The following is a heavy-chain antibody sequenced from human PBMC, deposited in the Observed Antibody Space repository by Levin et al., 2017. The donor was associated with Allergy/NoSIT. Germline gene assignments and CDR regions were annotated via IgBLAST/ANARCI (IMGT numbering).Heavy chain of an antibody. CDR3: ARAEGNSVYRRYMDV. D-gene: IGHD5/OR15-5a*01. V-gene: IGHV3-30*03. Sequence: GGSLRLSCAASGFTFSSYGMHWVRQAPGKGLEWVAVMAYDGSRKYYADSVKGRSTTSRDNSKNTLYLQMNSLRPEDTAVYYCARAEGNSVYRRYMDVWGKGTTVTVSS. CDR2: MAYDGSRK. CDR1: GFTFSSYG. J-gene: IGHJ6*03.